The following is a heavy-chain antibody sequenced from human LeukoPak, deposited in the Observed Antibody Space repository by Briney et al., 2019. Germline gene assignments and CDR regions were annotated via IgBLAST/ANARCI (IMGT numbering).Heavy chain of an antibody. Sequence: NASETLSLTCTVSGGSISSYYWNWIRQPPGKGLEWIGYIYYSGSTNYNPSLKSRVTISVDTSKNQLSLKLSSVTAADTAVYYCAGDSYGSDYWGQGTLVTVSS. CDR2: IYYSGST. CDR3: AGDSYGSDY. CDR1: GGSISSYY. V-gene: IGHV4-59*01. D-gene: IGHD5-18*01. J-gene: IGHJ4*02.